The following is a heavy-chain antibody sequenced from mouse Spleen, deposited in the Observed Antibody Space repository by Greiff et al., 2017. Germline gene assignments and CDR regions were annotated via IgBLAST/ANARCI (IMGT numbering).Heavy chain of an antibody. CDR3: ARRITTEVADYAMDY. V-gene: IGHV1-7*01. Sequence: QVQLQQSGAELAKPGASVKLSCKASGYTFTSYWMHWVKQRPGQGLEWIGFINPSSGSTKSNQNFKDKATLTADKSSSTAYMQLTSLTYEDSAVYCCARRITTEVADYAMDYWGQGTSGPVSS. J-gene: IGHJ4*01. D-gene: IGHD1-1*01. CDR2: INPSSGST. CDR1: GYTFTSYW.